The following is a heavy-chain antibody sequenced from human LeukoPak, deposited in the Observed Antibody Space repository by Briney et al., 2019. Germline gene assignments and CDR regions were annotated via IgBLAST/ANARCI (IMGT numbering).Heavy chain of an antibody. CDR1: GFTVSSNF. CDR2: IYSGGNT. D-gene: IGHD3-16*01. V-gene: IGHV3-66*01. Sequence: GGSLRLSCAASGFTVSSNFMSWVRQAPGKGLEWVSVIYSGGNTHYADYVKGRFTISRDNSKNTLYLQMNSLRAEDTAVYHCARDRLPPLGAFDIWGQGTMVTVSS. CDR3: ARDRLPPLGAFDI. J-gene: IGHJ3*02.